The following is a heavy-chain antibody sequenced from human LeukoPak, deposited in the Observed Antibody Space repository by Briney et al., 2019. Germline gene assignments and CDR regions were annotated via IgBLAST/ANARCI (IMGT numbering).Heavy chain of an antibody. CDR3: ARIGPLVGATRLFDY. J-gene: IGHJ4*02. Sequence: SETLSLTCAVYGGSFSGYYWSWIRQPPGKGLEWFGEINHSGSTNYNPSLKSRVTISVDTSKNQFSLKLSSVTAADTAVYYCARIGPLVGATRLFDYWGQGTLVTVSS. D-gene: IGHD1-26*01. V-gene: IGHV4-34*01. CDR1: GGSFSGYY. CDR2: INHSGST.